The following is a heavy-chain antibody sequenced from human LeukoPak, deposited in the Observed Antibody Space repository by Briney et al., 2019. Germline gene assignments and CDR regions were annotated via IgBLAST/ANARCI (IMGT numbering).Heavy chain of an antibody. CDR3: ARRRDPMDV. J-gene: IGHJ6*01. CDR2: INTQGTYT. CDR1: GITFSSYW. V-gene: IGHV3-74*01. Sequence: GGSLRLSCAVSGITFSSYWMHWVRQDPGRGLLWVSRINTQGTYTNYADSVKGRFTISRDNSKNTLYLQMNSLRAEDTAVYYCARRRDPMDVWGQGTTVTVSS.